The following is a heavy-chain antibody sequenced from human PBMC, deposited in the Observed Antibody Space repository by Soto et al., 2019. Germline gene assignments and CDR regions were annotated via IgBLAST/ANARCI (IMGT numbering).Heavy chain of an antibody. CDR1: GFIFTNYA. CDR2: IGGRGNSA. CDR3: VREGRGSFDF. Sequence: GGSLRLSCAASGFIFTNYAMNWVRQAPGKGLEWVSVIGGRGNSAYYADSVQGRITISRDNSKNTLSLQMSSLTADDTAIYYCVREGRGSFDFWGRGTMVTVSS. J-gene: IGHJ3*01. D-gene: IGHD5-12*01. V-gene: IGHV3-23*01.